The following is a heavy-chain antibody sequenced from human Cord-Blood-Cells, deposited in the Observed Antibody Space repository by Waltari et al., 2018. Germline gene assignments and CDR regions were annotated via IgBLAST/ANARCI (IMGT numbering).Heavy chain of an antibody. D-gene: IGHD6-6*01. J-gene: IGHJ2*01. CDR3: ARIRPVFEYSSSSYYWYFDL. CDR1: RLSLSNYRLC. Sequence: QVTLKASGPVLLQPTETLTLTCTVSRLSLSNYRLCVSWIRQPPGKTLESLAHIFANDEKSYSTSLKIRLTISKDTSKSQVVLTKTNMDPLDTATYYCARIRPVFEYSSSSYYWYFDLWGRGTLVTVSS. CDR2: IFANDEK. V-gene: IGHV2-26*01.